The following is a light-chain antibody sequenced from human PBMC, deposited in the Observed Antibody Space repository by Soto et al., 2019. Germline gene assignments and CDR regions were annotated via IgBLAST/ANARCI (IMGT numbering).Light chain of an antibody. J-gene: IGLJ2*01. V-gene: IGLV2-11*01. CDR1: SSDVGGYNY. CDR3: CLYAGSHTPYVV. Sequence: QSALTQPRSVSGSPGQSVTISCTVTSSDVGGYNYVSWYQQHPGKAPKLMIYDVSKRPSGVPDRFSGSKSGNTASLTISGLQAEDEADYYCCLYAGSHTPYVVFGGGTKLTVL. CDR2: DVS.